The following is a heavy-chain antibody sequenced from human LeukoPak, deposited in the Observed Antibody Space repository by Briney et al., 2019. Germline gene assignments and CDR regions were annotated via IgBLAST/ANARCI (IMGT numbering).Heavy chain of an antibody. V-gene: IGHV3-11*04. D-gene: IGHD3-22*01. CDR3: ARDIYYYDSSGYYFPGGSDY. Sequence: GGSLRLSCAASGFIFSDYYMSWIRQAPGKGLEWVSYISSGGSTIYYADSVKGRFTISRDNAKNSLYLQMNSLRAEDTAVYYCARDIYYYDSSGYYFPGGSDYWGQGTLVTVSS. J-gene: IGHJ4*02. CDR2: ISSGGSTI. CDR1: GFIFSDYY.